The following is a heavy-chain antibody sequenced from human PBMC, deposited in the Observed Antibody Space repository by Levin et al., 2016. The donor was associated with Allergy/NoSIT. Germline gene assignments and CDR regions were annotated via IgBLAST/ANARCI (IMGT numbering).Heavy chain of an antibody. CDR3: AREAGWELLLYDAFDI. Sequence: WIRQPPGKGLEWVSYISSSSSTIYYADSVKGRFTISRDNAKNSLYLQMNSLRAEDTAVYYCAREAGWELLLYDAFDIWGQGTMVTVSS. CDR2: ISSSSSTI. D-gene: IGHD1-26*01. V-gene: IGHV3-48*01. J-gene: IGHJ3*02.